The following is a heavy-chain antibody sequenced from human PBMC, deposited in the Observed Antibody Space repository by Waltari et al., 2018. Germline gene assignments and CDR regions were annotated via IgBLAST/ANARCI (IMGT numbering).Heavy chain of an antibody. D-gene: IGHD7-27*01. V-gene: IGHV1-8*03. CDR3: ARDHPWGLYYYYGMDV. J-gene: IGHJ6*02. Sequence: QEHLVQAGAEVKKPGASVKVSCKASGYTFTSYDINCVRQATGQGLEWMGWMNTNSGNTGYAKKFQVRVTITRNTSISKAYMELSSLRSEDTAVYYCARDHPWGLYYYYGMDVWGQGTTVTVSS. CDR1: GYTFTSYD. CDR2: MNTNSGNT.